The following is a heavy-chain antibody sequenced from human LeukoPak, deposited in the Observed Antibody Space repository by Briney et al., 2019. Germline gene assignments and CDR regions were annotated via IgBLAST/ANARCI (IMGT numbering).Heavy chain of an antibody. J-gene: IGHJ4*02. Sequence: GGSLRLSCAASGFTFSSYEMNWVRQAPGKGLEWVSYISSSGSTIYYADSVKGRFTISRDNAKNPLYLQMNSLRAEDTAVYYCARDQLVYDILTGLDYWGQGTLVTVSS. D-gene: IGHD3-9*01. CDR3: ARDQLVYDILTGLDY. V-gene: IGHV3-48*03. CDR2: ISSSGSTI. CDR1: GFTFSSYE.